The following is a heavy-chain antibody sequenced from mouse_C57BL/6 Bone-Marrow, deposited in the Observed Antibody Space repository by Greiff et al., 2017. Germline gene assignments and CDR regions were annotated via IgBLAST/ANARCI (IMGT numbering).Heavy chain of an antibody. J-gene: IGHJ3*01. D-gene: IGHD1-1*01. CDR3: TGSYYYGSSPWFAY. CDR1: GFTFSNYW. CDR2: IRLKSDNYAT. Sequence: EVQLVESGGGLVQPGGSMKLSCVASGFTFSNYWMNWVRQSPEKGLEWVAQIRLKSDNYATHYAESVKGWFTISRDDSKSSVYLQMNNLRAEDTGIYYCTGSYYYGSSPWFAYWGQGTLVTVSA. V-gene: IGHV6-3*01.